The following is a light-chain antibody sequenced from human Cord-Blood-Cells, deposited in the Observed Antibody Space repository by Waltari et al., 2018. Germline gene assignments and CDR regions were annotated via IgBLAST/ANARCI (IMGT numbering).Light chain of an antibody. Sequence: QSALTQPASVSGSPGKSITIPCTGTSSDVGGYNYVSWYQQHPGKAPKLMIYDVSKRPSGVSNRSSGSKSGNTASLTISGLQAEDEADYYCSSYTSSSTWVFGGGTKLTVL. CDR2: DVS. CDR3: SSYTSSSTWV. CDR1: SSDVGGYNY. J-gene: IGLJ3*02. V-gene: IGLV2-14*01.